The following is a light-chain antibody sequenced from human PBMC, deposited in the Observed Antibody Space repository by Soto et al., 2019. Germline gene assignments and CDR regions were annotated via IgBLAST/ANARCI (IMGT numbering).Light chain of an antibody. CDR2: AAS. J-gene: IGKJ5*01. V-gene: IGKV1-39*01. Sequence: DIQMTQSPSSLSASVGDRVTITCRASQSISSYLNWYQQKPGKAPKLLIYAASSLQSGVPSRFSGSGSGTDFTLTISSLQPEDFATYYCQQSYPPFGITFGQGTRLEIK. CDR1: QSISSY. CDR3: QQSYPPFGIT.